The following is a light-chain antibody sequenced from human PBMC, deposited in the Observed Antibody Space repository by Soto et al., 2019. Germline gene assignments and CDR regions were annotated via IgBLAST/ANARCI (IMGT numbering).Light chain of an antibody. CDR2: WAS. J-gene: IGKJ1*01. CDR3: QQYYTPPWT. CDR1: QSILYTSNNRNY. Sequence: DIVMTQSPDSLAVSLGEGATINCNSSQSILYTSNNRNYLAWYQQKPGQPPKLLLNWASARESGVPDRFSGSGSGTDFTLTINSLQTEDVATYYCQQYYTPPWTFGQGSKVEIK. V-gene: IGKV4-1*01.